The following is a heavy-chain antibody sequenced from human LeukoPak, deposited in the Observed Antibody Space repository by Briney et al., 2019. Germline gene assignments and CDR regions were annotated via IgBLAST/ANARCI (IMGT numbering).Heavy chain of an antibody. J-gene: IGHJ4*02. Sequence: SETLSLTCAVYGGSFSGYYWSWIRQPPGKGLEWIGEINHSGSTNYNPSLKSRVTISVDTSKNQFSLKLSSVTAADTAVYYCLFDCSSTSCYTRWGQRTLVTVSS. CDR1: GGSFSGYY. CDR3: LFDCSSTSCYTR. D-gene: IGHD2-2*02. CDR2: INHSGST. V-gene: IGHV4-34*01.